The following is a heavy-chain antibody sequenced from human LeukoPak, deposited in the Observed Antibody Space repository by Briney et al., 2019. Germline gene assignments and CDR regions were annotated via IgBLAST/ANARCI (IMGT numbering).Heavy chain of an antibody. CDR3: ARGTKAVTPPDY. Sequence: PGRSLRLSCAASGFTFSSYAMHWVRQAPGKGLEWVADISFDGSNKFYAEFVKGRFTISRDNSKNTLYLQMNSLRAEDTAVYDCARGTKAVTPPDYWGQGTLVTVSS. CDR2: ISFDGSNK. J-gene: IGHJ4*02. V-gene: IGHV3-30*03. D-gene: IGHD3-16*02. CDR1: GFTFSSYA.